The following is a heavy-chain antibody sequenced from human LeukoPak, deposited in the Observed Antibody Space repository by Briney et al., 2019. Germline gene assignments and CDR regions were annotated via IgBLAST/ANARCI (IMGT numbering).Heavy chain of an antibody. Sequence: ASVKASCKVSGYTLTELSMQWVRQAAGNGLEWRGGFDSEDGETIDAQKFQGRVTMTEDTSTDTAYMEQSSLRSEDTAVYYCATDNRRYDSSGYYSYYYYYGMDVWGQGTTVTVSS. CDR3: ATDNRRYDSSGYYSYYYYYGMDV. D-gene: IGHD3-22*01. CDR2: FDSEDGET. V-gene: IGHV1-24*01. J-gene: IGHJ6*02. CDR1: GYTLTELS.